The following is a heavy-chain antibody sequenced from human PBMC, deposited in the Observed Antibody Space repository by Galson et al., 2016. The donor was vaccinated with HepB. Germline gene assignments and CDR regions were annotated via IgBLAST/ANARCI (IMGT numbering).Heavy chain of an antibody. D-gene: IGHD6-6*01. J-gene: IGHJ4*02. CDR2: ISGSGAGT. V-gene: IGHV3-23*01. CDR1: GFIFSNYA. CDR3: AKTPPGSSIQYFDY. Sequence: SLRLSCAASGFIFSNYAMSWVRQAPGKGLEWVSAISGSGAGTNYADSVRGRFTISRDNSKNTLYLQMNSLTAEDMAVYYCAKTPPGSSIQYFDYWGQGTLVTVSS.